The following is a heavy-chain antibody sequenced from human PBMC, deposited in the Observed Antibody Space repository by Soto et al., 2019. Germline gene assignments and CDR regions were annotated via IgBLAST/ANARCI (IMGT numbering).Heavy chain of an antibody. D-gene: IGHD1-26*01. CDR2: VHLDGST. V-gene: IGHV4-30-2*01. CDR1: GASISDGGFS. CDR3: ARVRHSAHFFDP. Sequence: SETLSLTCAVSGASISDGGFSWSWIRQPPGLGLEYIGYVHLDGSTDYNPSLQSRVTISIDKSRNQFSLNLRSVTAADTAVYYCARVRHSAHFFDPWGQGTLVTVS. J-gene: IGHJ5*02.